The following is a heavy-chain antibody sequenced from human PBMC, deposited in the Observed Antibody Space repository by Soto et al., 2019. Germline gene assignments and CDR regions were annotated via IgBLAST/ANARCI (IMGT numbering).Heavy chain of an antibody. Sequence: QLLQSGGCLVQPGGSLTLSCAASGFTFGTTAMSWVRQAPGEGLEWVSTIDGSGGITYYADSVKGRFTISRDNSRNTVYLQMNSLGGDDTALYYGVKNSGWFNTWGQGALVTVSS. D-gene: IGHD3-10*01. CDR3: VKNSGWFNT. V-gene: IGHV3-23*01. CDR1: GFTFGTTA. J-gene: IGHJ5*02. CDR2: IDGSGGIT.